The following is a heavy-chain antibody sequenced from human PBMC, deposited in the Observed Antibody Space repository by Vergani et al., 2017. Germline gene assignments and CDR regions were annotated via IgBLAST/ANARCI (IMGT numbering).Heavy chain of an antibody. D-gene: IGHD2/OR15-2a*01. CDR3: ARFPNIVGENWFDS. V-gene: IGHV4-39*02. J-gene: IGHJ5*01. Sequence: DLQESGPGLVKSSETLSLNCAVSGYSISTSNYYWGWIRQPPGKGLEWIGNIYYTGSTYYNPSLKSRVTISVDTSKDHFSLQLSSVTATDTAVYYCARFPNIVGENWFDSWGQGTLVTVSS. CDR2: IYYTGST. CDR1: GYSISTSNYY.